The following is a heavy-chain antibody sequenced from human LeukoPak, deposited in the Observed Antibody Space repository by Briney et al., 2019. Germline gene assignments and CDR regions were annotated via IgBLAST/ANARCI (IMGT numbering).Heavy chain of an antibody. CDR2: IYYSGST. D-gene: IGHD3-9*01. J-gene: IGHJ6*02. Sequence: PSETLSLTCTVSGGSLSSYYWSWIRQPPGKGLEWIGYIYYSGSTNYNPSLKSRVTISVDTSKNQFSLKLSSVTAADTAVYYCATALRGAYYDILTGYSNGYYYYGMDVWGQGTTVTVSS. CDR1: GGSLSSYY. V-gene: IGHV4-59*01. CDR3: ATALRGAYYDILTGYSNGYYYYGMDV.